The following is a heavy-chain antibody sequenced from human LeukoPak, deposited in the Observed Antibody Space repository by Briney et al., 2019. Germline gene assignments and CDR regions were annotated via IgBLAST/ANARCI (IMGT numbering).Heavy chain of an antibody. CDR1: GGSITSDNW. CDR3: ARDRDGMGV. Sequence: PGTLSLTCAVSGGSITSDNWWTWVRQPPGKGLEWIGAIYHSGSTDYNPSLKSRVTISVDKSKNQFSLKLSSVTAADTAVYFCARDRDGMGVWGQGTTVTVSS. CDR2: IYHSGST. J-gene: IGHJ6*02. V-gene: IGHV4-4*01.